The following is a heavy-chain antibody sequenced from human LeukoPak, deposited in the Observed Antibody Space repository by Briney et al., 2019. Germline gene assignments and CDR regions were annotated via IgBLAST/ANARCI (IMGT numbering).Heavy chain of an antibody. J-gene: IGHJ4*02. V-gene: IGHV3-30-3*01. Sequence: GGSLRLSCAASGFTFSSYAMHWVRQAPGKGLEWVAVISYDGSNKYYADSVKGRFTISRDNSKNTLYLQMNSLRAEDTAVYYCARGRSFGELFSWGQGTLVTVSS. CDR3: ARGRSFGELFS. D-gene: IGHD3-10*01. CDR1: GFTFSSYA. CDR2: ISYDGSNK.